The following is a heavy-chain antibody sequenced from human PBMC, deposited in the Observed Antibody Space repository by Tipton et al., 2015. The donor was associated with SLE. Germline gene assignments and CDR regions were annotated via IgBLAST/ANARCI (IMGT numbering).Heavy chain of an antibody. CDR3: ARGYYYELAFDI. CDR1: GGSISSSSYY. V-gene: IGHV4-39*07. Sequence: TLSLTCTVSGGSISSSSYYWGWIRQPPGKGLEWIGSIYYSGSTYYNPSLKSRVTISVDKSKNQFSLKLSSVTAADTAVYYCARGYYYELAFDIWGQGTMVTVSS. J-gene: IGHJ3*02. D-gene: IGHD3-22*01. CDR2: IYYSGST.